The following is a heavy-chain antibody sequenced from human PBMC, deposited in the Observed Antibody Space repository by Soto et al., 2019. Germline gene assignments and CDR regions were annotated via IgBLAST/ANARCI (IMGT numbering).Heavy chain of an antibody. CDR2: IIPIFDIT. Sequence: QVQLVQSGAEVKKPGSWVKVSCKASGGTFRSYSISGGQQPPGQGLDWRGGIIPIFDITNYAQKFQGRVTITADESTSTAYMELSSLGSDDTAVYYCARPDEGGYSSNHHYYYALDVWGQGTTVTV. V-gene: IGHV1-69*01. D-gene: IGHD3-22*01. CDR3: ARPDEGGYSSNHHYYYALDV. CDR1: GGTFRSYS. J-gene: IGHJ6*02.